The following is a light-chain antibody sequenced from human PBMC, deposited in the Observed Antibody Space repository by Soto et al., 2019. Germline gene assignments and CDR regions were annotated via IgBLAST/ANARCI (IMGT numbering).Light chain of an antibody. Sequence: DIQMTQSPSSVSASVGDRVAITCRASQGIRSWLAWYQQKPGEAPKLLIYGASTLHSGVPSRFSGSGSGTDFTLNISSLQPEDFATYYCQHTNTCPETFGPGTKVDIK. CDR1: QGIRSW. CDR2: GAS. V-gene: IGKV1-12*01. J-gene: IGKJ3*01. CDR3: QHTNTCPET.